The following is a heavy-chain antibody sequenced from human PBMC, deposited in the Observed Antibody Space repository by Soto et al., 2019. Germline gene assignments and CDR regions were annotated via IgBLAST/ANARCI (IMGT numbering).Heavy chain of an antibody. J-gene: IGHJ4*02. Sequence: QVHLVQSGAEVKKPGASVKVSCKASGYTFTSYGITWVRQAPGQGLEWMGWISAHNGNTDYAQKLQGRVIVTRDTSTSTAYMELRSLISEDTAGYYCARGRYGDYWGQGALVTVSS. CDR3: ARGRYGDY. CDR1: GYTFTSYG. D-gene: IGHD1-1*01. CDR2: ISAHNGNT. V-gene: IGHV1-18*01.